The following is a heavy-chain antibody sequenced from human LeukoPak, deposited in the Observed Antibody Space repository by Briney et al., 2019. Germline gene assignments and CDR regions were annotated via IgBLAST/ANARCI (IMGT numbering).Heavy chain of an antibody. CDR3: ARDYDGRAFDI. D-gene: IGHD3-3*01. CDR1: TSSVGSNF. V-gene: IGHV3-23*01. J-gene: IGHJ3*02. Sequence: PGGSLRLSCAESTSSVGSNFMSWVRQAPGKGLEWVSAISGSGGSTYYADSVKGRFTISRDNSKNTLYLQMNSLRAEDTAVYYCARDYDGRAFDIWGQGTMVTVSS. CDR2: ISGSGGST.